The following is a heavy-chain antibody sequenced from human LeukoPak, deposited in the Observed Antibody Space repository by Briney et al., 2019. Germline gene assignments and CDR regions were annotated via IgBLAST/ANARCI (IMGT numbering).Heavy chain of an antibody. Sequence: SETLSLTCAVYGGSFSGYSWTWIRQPPGKGLEWIGEIDRSGTTNYNPSPKSRLTISVDTSKNQFALKLRAVTAADPAVYYGARGSAAGLAYWGQGTLVTVSS. V-gene: IGHV4-34*01. CDR1: GGSFSGYS. CDR2: IDRSGTT. J-gene: IGHJ4*02. CDR3: ARGSAAGLAY. D-gene: IGHD6-13*01.